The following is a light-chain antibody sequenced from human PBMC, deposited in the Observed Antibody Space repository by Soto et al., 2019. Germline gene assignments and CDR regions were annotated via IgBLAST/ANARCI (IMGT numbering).Light chain of an antibody. CDR1: STNIGAGYD. CDR3: QSFDRSLSGPI. J-gene: IGLJ2*01. CDR2: GNG. V-gene: IGLV1-40*01. Sequence: QSALTQPPSVSGAPGQGVTISCTGSSTNIGAGYDVQWYQQLPGTAPKLLISGNGNRPSGVPDRFSGSKSGISASLAITGLQAEDEADYYCQSFDRSLSGPIFGGGTKLTVL.